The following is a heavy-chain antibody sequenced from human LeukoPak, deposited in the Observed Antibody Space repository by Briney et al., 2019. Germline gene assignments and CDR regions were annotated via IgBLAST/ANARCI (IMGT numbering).Heavy chain of an antibody. CDR2: IIPIFGTA. J-gene: IGHJ4*02. Sequence: SVKVSCKASGYSFTSYYIHWVRQAPGQGLEWMGGIIPIFGTANYAQKFQGRVTITADESTSTAYMELSSLRSEDTAVYHCARPSYYYDSSPLFDYWGQGTLVTVSS. CDR3: ARPSYYYDSSPLFDY. D-gene: IGHD3-22*01. V-gene: IGHV1-69*13. CDR1: GYSFTSYY.